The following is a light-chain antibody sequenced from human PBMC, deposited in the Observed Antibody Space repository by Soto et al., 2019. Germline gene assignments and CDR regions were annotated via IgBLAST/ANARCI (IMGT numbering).Light chain of an antibody. CDR3: QSYDSSLSGSV. Sequence: QSVLTQPPSVSGAPGQRVTTSCTGSSSNIGAGYDVHWYQQLPGTAPKLLIYGNSNRPSGVPDRFSGSKSGTSASLAITGLQAEDEADYYCQSYDSSLSGSVFGGGTMLTVL. J-gene: IGLJ2*01. CDR2: GNS. V-gene: IGLV1-40*01. CDR1: SSNIGAGYD.